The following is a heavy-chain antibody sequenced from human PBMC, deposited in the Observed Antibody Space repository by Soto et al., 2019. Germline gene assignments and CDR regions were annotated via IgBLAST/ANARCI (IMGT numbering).Heavy chain of an antibody. CDR3: ARDYSNYGGWFDP. CDR2: IYHSGST. D-gene: IGHD4-4*01. CDR1: GGSISSSNW. Sequence: PSETLSLTCAVSGGSISSSNWWSWVRQPPGKGLEWIGEIYHSGSTNYNPSLKSRVTISVDKSKNQFSLKLSSVTAADTAVYYCARDYSNYGGWFDPWGQGTLVTSPQ. V-gene: IGHV4-4*02. J-gene: IGHJ5*02.